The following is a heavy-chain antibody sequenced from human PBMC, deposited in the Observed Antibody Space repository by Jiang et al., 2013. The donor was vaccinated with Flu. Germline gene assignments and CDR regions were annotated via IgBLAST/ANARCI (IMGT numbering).Heavy chain of an antibody. J-gene: IGHJ4*02. CDR3: ANSVVSGGAHFDY. V-gene: IGHV3-23*01. D-gene: IGHD2-21*01. CDR1: GFTFNNYA. CDR2: ISGGGDTT. Sequence: VQLLESGGGLVQPGGSLRLSCAASGFTFNNYAMNWVRQAPGKGLEWVSAISGGGDTTYYADSVKGRFTISRHNAKNTLYLQMNNLRAEDTAVYYCANSVVSGGAHFDYWGQGALVTVSS.